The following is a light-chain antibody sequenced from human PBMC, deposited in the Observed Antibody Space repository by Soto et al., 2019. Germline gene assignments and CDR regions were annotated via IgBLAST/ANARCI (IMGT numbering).Light chain of an antibody. CDR1: QSVSSF. J-gene: IGKJ1*01. CDR3: QQYNDWPLT. Sequence: EVVLTQSPATLSLSPGERATLSFRASQSVSSFLAWYQQKPGQAPRLLIYDASKRAAGIPARFSGSGSGTVFTLTISSLQSEDFALYYCQQYNDWPLTFGQGTKVDIK. CDR2: DAS. V-gene: IGKV3-11*01.